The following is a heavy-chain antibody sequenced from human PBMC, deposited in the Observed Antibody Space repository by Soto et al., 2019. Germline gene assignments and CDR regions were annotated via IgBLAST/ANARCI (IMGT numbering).Heavy chain of an antibody. D-gene: IGHD4-17*01. V-gene: IGHV4-59*08. CDR1: SGPDTSHN. J-gene: IGHJ6*01. Sequence: QVQLQQSGPRLVKPSETLSLTCTVSSGPDTSHNWGWIRQPPGRGLEWIGYVYYTGDTDYTPSLRSRVTMSAATSPTVLPSTLLSVTVGDQPVYYCVRQGIDYLRGIVDVWGQGTTVSASS. CDR2: VYYTGDT. CDR3: VRQGIDYLRGIVDV.